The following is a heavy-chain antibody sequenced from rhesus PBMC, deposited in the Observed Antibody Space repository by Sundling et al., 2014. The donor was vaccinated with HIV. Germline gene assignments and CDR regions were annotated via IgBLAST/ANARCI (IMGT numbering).Heavy chain of an antibody. V-gene: IGHV4-165*01. CDR2: ISGNSGST. D-gene: IGHD3-3*01. CDR3: ARHKGTMFGVALIGYFDY. Sequence: QVQLQESGPGLVKPSETLSLTCAVSGGSFGAYYWGWIRQPPGKGLEWIGYISGNSGSTYYNPSLKSRLTISKDTSKNQFSLKLSSVTAADTAVYYCARHKGTMFGVALIGYFDYWGQGVLVTVSS. CDR1: GGSFGAYY. J-gene: IGHJ4*01.